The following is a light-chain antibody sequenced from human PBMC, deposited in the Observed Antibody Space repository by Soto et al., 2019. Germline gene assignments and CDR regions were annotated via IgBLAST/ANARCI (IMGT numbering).Light chain of an antibody. CDR2: EVS. CDR1: SSDVGGDKY. CDR3: SSYTSTNTVI. Sequence: QSALTQPASVSGSPGQSITISCTGTSSDVGGDKYVSWYQQHPGKVPKLILYEVSDRPSGVSDRFSGSKSGNTASLTISGLQAEDEADYYCSSYTSTNTVIFGGGTKVTVL. V-gene: IGLV2-14*01. J-gene: IGLJ2*01.